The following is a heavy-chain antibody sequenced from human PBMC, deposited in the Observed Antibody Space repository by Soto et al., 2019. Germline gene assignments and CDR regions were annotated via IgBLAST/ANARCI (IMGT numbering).Heavy chain of an antibody. CDR1: GGTFSSYT. J-gene: IGHJ6*03. V-gene: IGHV1-69*02. CDR2: IIPILGIA. CDR3: ASNSDATTLNYYYYYMDV. D-gene: IGHD2-21*02. Sequence: SVKVSCTASGGTFSSYTISWVRQAPGQGLEWMGRIIPILGIANYAQKFQGRVTITADKSTSTAYMELSSLRSEDTAVYYCASNSDATTLNYYYYYMDVWGKGTTVTVSS.